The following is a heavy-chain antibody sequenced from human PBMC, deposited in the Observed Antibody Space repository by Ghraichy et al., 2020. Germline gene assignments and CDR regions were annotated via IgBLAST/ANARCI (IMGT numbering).Heavy chain of an antibody. CDR3: ARSDYTYYYDSSGYIS. D-gene: IGHD3-22*01. Sequence: SVKVSCKASGGTFSSYAISWVRQAPGQGLEWMGGIIPIFGTANYAQKFQGRVTITADESTSTAYMELSSLRSEDTAMYYCARSDYTYYYDSSGYISWGQGTLVTVSS. V-gene: IGHV1-69*13. J-gene: IGHJ4*02. CDR1: GGTFSSYA. CDR2: IIPIFGTA.